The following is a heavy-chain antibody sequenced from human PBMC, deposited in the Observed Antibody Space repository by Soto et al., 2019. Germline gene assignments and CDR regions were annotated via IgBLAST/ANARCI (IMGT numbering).Heavy chain of an antibody. CDR1: GYSFTSYW. V-gene: IGHV3-33*01. CDR3: ARSGTYYYYYMDV. CDR2: IWYDGSNK. J-gene: IGHJ6*03. Sequence: GESLKISCTGSGYSFTSYWIGWVRQAPGKGLEWVAVIWYDGSNKYYADSVKGRFTISRDNSKNTLYLQMNSLRAEDTAVYYCARSGTYYYYYMDVWGKGTTVTVSS.